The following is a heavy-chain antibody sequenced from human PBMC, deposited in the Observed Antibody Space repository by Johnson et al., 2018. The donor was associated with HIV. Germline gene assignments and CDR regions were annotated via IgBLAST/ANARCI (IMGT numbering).Heavy chain of an antibody. D-gene: IGHD3-9*01. Sequence: VQLVESGGGLVQPGGSLRLSCAASGFTFSTYWMSWVRQAPGTGLEWVSYISSSGRTIYYADSVQGRFTISRDNAKKSLYLQMNSLRAEDTAVYYCAREEGTDILTRGDAFDIWGQGTMVTVSS. CDR2: ISSSGRTI. CDR3: AREEGTDILTRGDAFDI. V-gene: IGHV3-48*04. CDR1: GFTFSTYW. J-gene: IGHJ3*02.